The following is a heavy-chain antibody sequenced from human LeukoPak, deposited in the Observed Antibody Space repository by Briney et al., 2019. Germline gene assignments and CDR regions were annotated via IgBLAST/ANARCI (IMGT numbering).Heavy chain of an antibody. V-gene: IGHV3-30*02. Sequence: PGGSLRLSCAASGFTFSSYGMHWVRQAPGKGLEWVAFIRYDGSNKYYADSVKGRFTIFRDNSKNTLYLQMNSLRAEDTAVYYCAGSSSGWYGEIWFDPWGQGTLVTVSS. J-gene: IGHJ5*02. CDR2: IRYDGSNK. CDR1: GFTFSSYG. CDR3: AGSSSGWYGEIWFDP. D-gene: IGHD6-19*01.